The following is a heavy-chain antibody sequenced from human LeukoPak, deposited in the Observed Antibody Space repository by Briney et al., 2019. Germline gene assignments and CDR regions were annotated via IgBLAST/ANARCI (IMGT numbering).Heavy chain of an antibody. Sequence: SETLSLTCTVSGGSVSSGGHYWNWIRQSPGEGLVWIGYISQSGDTFYNPSLKSRVTISVDTSKNQFSLKLSSVTAADTAVYYCAREGHYCSSTSCYAHFDYWGQGTLVTVSS. CDR3: AREGHYCSSTSCYAHFDY. CDR1: GGSVSSGGHY. J-gene: IGHJ4*02. D-gene: IGHD2-2*01. V-gene: IGHV4-61*08. CDR2: ISQSGDT.